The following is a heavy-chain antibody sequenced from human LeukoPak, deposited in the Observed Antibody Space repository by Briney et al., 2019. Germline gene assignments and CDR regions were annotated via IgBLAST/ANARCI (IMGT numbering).Heavy chain of an antibody. CDR2: IISIFGTA. V-gene: IGHV1-69*13. CDR3: ARNLNDRTDPWFDP. J-gene: IGHJ5*02. CDR1: GGTFSSYA. Sequence: WASVKVSCKASGGTFSSYAISWVRQAPGQGLEWMGGIISIFGTANYAQKFQGRVTITADESTSTAYMELSSLRSEDTAVYYCARNLNDRTDPWFDPWGQGTLVTVSS.